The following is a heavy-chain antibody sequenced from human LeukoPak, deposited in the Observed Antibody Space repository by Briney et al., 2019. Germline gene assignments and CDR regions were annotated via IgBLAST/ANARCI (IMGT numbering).Heavy chain of an antibody. D-gene: IGHD5-12*01. CDR1: GFTVSSNY. CDR2: IYSGGST. Sequence: GGSLRLSCAASGFTVSSNYMSWVRQAPGKGLEWVSVIYSGGSTYYADSVKGRFTISRDNSKNTLYLQMNSLRAEDTAVYYCARDRPWRYFDYWGQGTLVAVSS. J-gene: IGHJ4*02. V-gene: IGHV3-66*01. CDR3: ARDRPWRYFDY.